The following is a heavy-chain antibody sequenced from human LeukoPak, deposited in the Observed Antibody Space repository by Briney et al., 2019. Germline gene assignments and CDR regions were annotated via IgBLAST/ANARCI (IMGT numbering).Heavy chain of an antibody. Sequence: GASVNLSCTASGYTFTSYGINWVRQPPGQGLEWMGRISAYNSNTNYAQTLQGGDTMSPDTSTSTAYMELRSLRSDETAVYYCARVRLATVTTGWFEPWGEGTLVTVSS. D-gene: IGHD4-17*01. CDR1: GYTFTSYG. CDR3: ARVRLATVTTGWFEP. CDR2: ISAYNSNT. J-gene: IGHJ5*02. V-gene: IGHV1-18*01.